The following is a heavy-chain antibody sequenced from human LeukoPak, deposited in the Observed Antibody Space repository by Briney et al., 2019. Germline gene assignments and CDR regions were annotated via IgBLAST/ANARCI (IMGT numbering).Heavy chain of an antibody. CDR2: LFHSGTT. Sequence: PSETLSLTCTVSGDSVSTNLYYWGWIRQPPGKGLEWIGNLFHSGTTYYNPSLKNRVTISVDTSKNQFSLKLTSVTAADTAVYYCASEKSYGDYLIKFDYWGQGPLVTVSS. D-gene: IGHD4-17*01. V-gene: IGHV4-39*07. J-gene: IGHJ4*02. CDR1: GDSVSTNLYY. CDR3: ASEKSYGDYLIKFDY.